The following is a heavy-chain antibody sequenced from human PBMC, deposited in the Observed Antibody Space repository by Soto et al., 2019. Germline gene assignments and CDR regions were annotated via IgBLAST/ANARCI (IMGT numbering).Heavy chain of an antibody. J-gene: IGHJ6*03. CDR2: ISGSGGRT. D-gene: IGHD3-16*02. CDR1: EFNFRKYA. Sequence: EVQLLESGGGLVKPGGSLRLSCAASEFNFRKYAMTWVRQAPGKGLEWVSAISGSGGRTYYAASVKGRFTVARDDSQNTLYLQINRLRVEDTAVYYCAISCDWYFCHMDVWGKGTTVTVSS. CDR3: AISCDWYFCHMDV. V-gene: IGHV3-23*01.